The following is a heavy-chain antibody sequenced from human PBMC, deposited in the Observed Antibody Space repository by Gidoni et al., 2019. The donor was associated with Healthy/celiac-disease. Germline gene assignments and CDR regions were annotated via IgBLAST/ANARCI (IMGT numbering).Heavy chain of an antibody. CDR2: ISYDGSNK. Sequence: QVQLVESGGGVVQPGRSLRLSCAASGFTVSSYAMPWVRQAPGKGLEWVAVISYDGSNKYYADSVNGRFTISRDNSKNTLYLQMNSRRAEDTAVYYCARDLSDSSGTNFDYWGQGTLVTVSS. J-gene: IGHJ4*02. V-gene: IGHV3-30-3*01. D-gene: IGHD3-22*01. CDR3: ARDLSDSSGTNFDY. CDR1: GFTVSSYA.